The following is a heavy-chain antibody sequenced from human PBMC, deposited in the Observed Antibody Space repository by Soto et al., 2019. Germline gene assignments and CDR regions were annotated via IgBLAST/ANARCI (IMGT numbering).Heavy chain of an antibody. CDR3: ARLEEDIVVVPAGTYDAFDI. J-gene: IGHJ3*02. V-gene: IGHV4-59*08. Sequence: NPSETLSLTCTVSGGSISSYYWSWIRQPPGKGLEWIGYIYYSGSTNYNPSLKSRVTISVDTSKNQFSLKLSSVTAADTAVYYCARLEEDIVVVPAGTYDAFDIWGQGAMVTVSS. CDR2: IYYSGST. D-gene: IGHD2-2*01. CDR1: GGSISSYY.